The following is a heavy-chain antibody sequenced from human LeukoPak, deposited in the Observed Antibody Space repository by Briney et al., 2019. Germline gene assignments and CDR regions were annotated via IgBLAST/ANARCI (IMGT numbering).Heavy chain of an antibody. CDR3: ASTHTYYYDSRSYEYFQH. Sequence: SETLSLTCTVSGGSISGSSYYWGWIRQPPGKGLEWIGSIYYSGSTYYNPSLKSRVTISVDTSKNQFSLKLSSVTAADTAVYYCASTHTYYYDSRSYEYFQHWGQGTLVTVSS. CDR2: IYYSGST. CDR1: GGSISGSSYY. J-gene: IGHJ1*01. D-gene: IGHD3-22*01. V-gene: IGHV4-39*01.